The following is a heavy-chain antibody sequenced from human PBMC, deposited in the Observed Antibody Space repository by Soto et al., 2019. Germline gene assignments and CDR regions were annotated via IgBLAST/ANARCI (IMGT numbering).Heavy chain of an antibody. CDR1: GGSISSSSYY. V-gene: IGHV4-39*01. CDR3: ARVAAEYYFDY. CDR2: IYYSGST. Sequence: QLQRQESGPGLVKPSETLSLTCTVSGGSISSSSYYWGWIRQPPGKGLEWIGSIYYSGSTYYNPSLKSRVTISVDTSKNQFSLKLSSVTAADTAVYYCARVAAEYYFDYWGQGTLVTVSS. D-gene: IGHD6-19*01. J-gene: IGHJ4*02.